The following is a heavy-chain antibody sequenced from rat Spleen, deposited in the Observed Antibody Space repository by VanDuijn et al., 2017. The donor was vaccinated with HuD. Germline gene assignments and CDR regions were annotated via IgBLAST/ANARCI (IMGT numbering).Heavy chain of an antibody. CDR1: GFTFSDYN. CDR3: TRGGNYDYDH. J-gene: IGHJ2*01. D-gene: IGHD1-10*01. Sequence: EVQLVESGGGLVQPGRSLKLSYAASGFTFSDYNMAWVRQTPTKGLEWIASITNTGNTPYYSQSVKGRFTISRENAKNTLYLQMNSLRSDDTATYYCTRGGNYDYDHWGQGLMVTVSS. V-gene: IGHV5-7*01. CDR2: ITNTGNTP.